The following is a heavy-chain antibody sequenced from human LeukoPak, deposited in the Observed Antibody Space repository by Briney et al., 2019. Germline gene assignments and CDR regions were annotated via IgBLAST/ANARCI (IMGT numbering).Heavy chain of an antibody. CDR3: ARGPIGRVIAAHFDY. D-gene: IGHD6-6*01. CDR2: IKQDGSEK. CDR1: GFTFSSYW. J-gene: IGHJ4*02. V-gene: IGHV3-7*01. Sequence: GGSLRLSCAASGFTFSSYWMSWVRQAPGKGLEWVANIKQDGSEKYYVDSVKGRFTISRDNAKNSLYLQMNSLRAEDTAVYYCARGPIGRVIAAHFDYWGQGTLVTVSS.